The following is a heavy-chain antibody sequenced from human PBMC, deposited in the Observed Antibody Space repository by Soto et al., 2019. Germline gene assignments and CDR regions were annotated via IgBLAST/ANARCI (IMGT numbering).Heavy chain of an antibody. CDR2: IYYSGST. CDR3: ASLNDRRPSGMDV. V-gene: IGHV4-59*01. Sequence: SETLSLTCTVSGGSISSYYWSWIRQPPGKGLEWIGYIYYSGSTNYNPSLKSRVTISVDTSKNQFSLKLSSVTAADTAVYYCASLNDRRPSGMDVWGQGTTVTVSS. J-gene: IGHJ6*02. CDR1: GGSISSYY. D-gene: IGHD1-1*01.